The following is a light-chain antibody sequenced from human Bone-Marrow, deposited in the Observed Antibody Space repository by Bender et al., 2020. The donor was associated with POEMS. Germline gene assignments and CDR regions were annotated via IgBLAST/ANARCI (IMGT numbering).Light chain of an antibody. CDR1: ELGDKY. CDR2: HDD. CDR3: CSYSSSRALWI. Sequence: SYELTQPPSVSVSPGQTASITCSGDELGDKYASWYQQKPGQSPVLVIYHDDKRPSGVSPRFSGYKSGNLASLTSSTLQAEDEAIYYCCSYSSSRALWIFGGGTRLTVL. V-gene: IGLV3-1*01. J-gene: IGLJ2*01.